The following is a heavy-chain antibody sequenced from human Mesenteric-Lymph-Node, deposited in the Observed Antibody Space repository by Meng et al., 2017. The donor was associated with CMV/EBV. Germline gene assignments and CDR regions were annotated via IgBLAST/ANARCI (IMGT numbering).Heavy chain of an antibody. J-gene: IGHJ5*02. CDR2: ISGRGVYT. CDR1: GFTFSSHA. V-gene: IGHV3-23*01. Sequence: GESLKISCAASGFTFSSHAMSWVRQAPGKGLEWVSSISGRGVYTYYADSVKGRFTVPRDNSKNTMYLQMDSLRAEDTAIYYCARDTGEAAAGLLDRWGRGTLVTVSS. D-gene: IGHD6-13*01. CDR3: ARDTGEAAAGLLDR.